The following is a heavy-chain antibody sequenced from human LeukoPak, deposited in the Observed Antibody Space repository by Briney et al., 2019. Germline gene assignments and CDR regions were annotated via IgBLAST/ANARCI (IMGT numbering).Heavy chain of an antibody. J-gene: IGHJ4*02. CDR1: GGSISSSTYY. CDR3: ARVNYYGSGSY. Sequence: PSETLTLTCTVSGGSISSSTYYWGWIRQPPGKGLEWIGEINHSGSTNYNPSLKSRVTISVDTSKNQFSLKLSSVTAADTAVYYCARVNYYGSGSYWGQGTLVTVSS. V-gene: IGHV4-39*07. D-gene: IGHD3-10*01. CDR2: INHSGST.